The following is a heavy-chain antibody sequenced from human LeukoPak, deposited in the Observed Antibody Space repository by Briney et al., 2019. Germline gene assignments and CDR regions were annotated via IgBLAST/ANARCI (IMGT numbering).Heavy chain of an antibody. V-gene: IGHV4-39*01. J-gene: IGHJ4*02. D-gene: IGHD3-22*01. CDR1: GGSISSSSYY. CDR3: ARGSAAYYDSSGYSDY. Sequence: SETLSLTCTVSGGSISSSSYYWGWIRQPPGKGLEWIGSIYYSGSTYYNPSLKSRVTISVDTSKNQFSLKLSSVTAADTAVYYCARGSAAYYDSSGYSDYWGQGTLVTVSS. CDR2: IYYSGST.